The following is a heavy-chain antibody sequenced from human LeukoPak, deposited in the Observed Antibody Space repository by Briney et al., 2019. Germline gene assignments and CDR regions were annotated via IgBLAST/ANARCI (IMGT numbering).Heavy chain of an antibody. Sequence: GGSLRLSCAASGFTFSDYCMSWIRQAPGKGLEWVSYISSSGSTIYYADSVKGRFTISRDNAKNSLYLQMNSLRAEDTAVYYCARDECGGDCYSSRVIDYWGQGTLVTVSS. J-gene: IGHJ4*02. CDR3: ARDECGGDCYSSRVIDY. D-gene: IGHD2-21*01. CDR1: GFTFSDYC. CDR2: ISSSGSTI. V-gene: IGHV3-11*04.